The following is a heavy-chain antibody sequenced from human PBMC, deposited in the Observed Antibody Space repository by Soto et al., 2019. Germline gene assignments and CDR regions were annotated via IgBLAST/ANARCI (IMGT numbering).Heavy chain of an antibody. CDR1: GGSISSGDYY. CDR3: ARALQILEAAAGTLDY. CDR2: IYYSGST. V-gene: IGHV4-30-4*01. J-gene: IGHJ4*02. Sequence: SETLSLTCTVSGGSISSGDYYWSWIRQPPGKGLEWIGYIYYSGSTYYNPSLKSRVTISVDTSKNQFSLKLSSVTAADTAVYYCARALQILEAAAGTLDYWGQGTLVTGSS. D-gene: IGHD6-13*01.